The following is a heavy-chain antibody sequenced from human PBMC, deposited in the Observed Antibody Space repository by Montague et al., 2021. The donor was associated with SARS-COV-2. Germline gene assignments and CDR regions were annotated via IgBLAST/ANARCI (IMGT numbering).Heavy chain of an antibody. V-gene: IGHV3-23*01. J-gene: IGHJ4*02. Sequence: SLRLSCAASGFTFSNYAMAWVRQAPGKGLEWVSGITSSGESTYYADSVKGRLTISRDNSKNTLFLQMSSLEAADTAIYFCAKRDYPSPDHYSLFDHWGQGTLVTVSS. D-gene: IGHD2-21*01. CDR1: GFTFSNYA. CDR2: ITSSGEST. CDR3: AKRDYPSPDHYSLFDH.